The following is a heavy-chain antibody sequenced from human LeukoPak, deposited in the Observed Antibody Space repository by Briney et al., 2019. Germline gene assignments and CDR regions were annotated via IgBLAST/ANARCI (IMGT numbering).Heavy chain of an antibody. CDR3: AMHYSGNYWGGFDY. J-gene: IGHJ4*02. CDR2: IYYSGST. CDR1: GGSISTYY. V-gene: IGHV4-59*08. D-gene: IGHD1-26*01. Sequence: SETLSLTCTASGGSISTYYWSWIRQPPGKGLEWIGYIYYSGSTNYNPSLKSRVTISVDTSKNQFSLKLSSVTAADTAVYYCAMHYSGNYWGGFDYWGQGTLVPVSS.